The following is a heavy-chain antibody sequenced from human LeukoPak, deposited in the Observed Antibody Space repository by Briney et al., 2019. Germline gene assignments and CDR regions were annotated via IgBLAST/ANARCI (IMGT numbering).Heavy chain of an antibody. CDR2: ISSSSSTI. CDR3: ARDGMALYGMDV. Sequence: PGGSLRLSCVASGFPFSSYWMTWVRQAPGKGLEWVSYISSSSSTIYYADSVKGRFTISRDNAKNSLYLQMNSLRDEDTAVYYCARDGMALYGMDVWGQGTTVTVSS. V-gene: IGHV3-48*02. J-gene: IGHJ6*02. D-gene: IGHD5-24*01. CDR1: GFPFSSYW.